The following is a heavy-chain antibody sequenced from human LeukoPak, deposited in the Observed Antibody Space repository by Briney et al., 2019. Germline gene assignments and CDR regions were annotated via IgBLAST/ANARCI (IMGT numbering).Heavy chain of an antibody. CDR1: GGSINSYY. D-gene: IGHD5-12*01. Sequence: MPSETLSLTCTVSGGSINSYYWSWIRQPAGKGLEWIGRIYTTGSTNYNPSLKSRVTMSVDTSKNQFSLKLSSVTAADTAVYFCARDGVGGAYDHFDYWGQGTLVTVSS. V-gene: IGHV4-4*07. CDR3: ARDGVGGAYDHFDY. J-gene: IGHJ4*02. CDR2: IYTTGST.